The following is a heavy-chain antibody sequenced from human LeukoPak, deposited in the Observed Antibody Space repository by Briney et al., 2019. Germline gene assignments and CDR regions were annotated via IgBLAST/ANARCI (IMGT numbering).Heavy chain of an antibody. J-gene: IGHJ6*02. Sequence: SVKVSCKASGGTFSGCAIGWVRQVPGRGLEWVGGIIPILGTTNYAQRFQGRVTITADESTSTAYMELSSLRSEDTAVYYCATVPYITMAEGVDYYGMDVWGQGTTVTVSS. CDR3: ATVPYITMAEGVDYYGMDV. V-gene: IGHV1-69*01. CDR1: GGTFSGCA. CDR2: IIPILGTT. D-gene: IGHD3-10*01.